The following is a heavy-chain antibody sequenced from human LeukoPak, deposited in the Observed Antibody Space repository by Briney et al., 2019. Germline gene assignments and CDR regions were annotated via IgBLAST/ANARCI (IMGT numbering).Heavy chain of an antibody. CDR3: ARGLGYCSGGSCPRRAFDI. J-gene: IGHJ3*02. Sequence: GGSLRLSCAASGFTFSDYYMSWIRQAPGKGLEWVSFISSTGSTIYYADSVKGRLTISRDNAKNSVNLQMNSLRAEDTAVYYCARGLGYCSGGSCPRRAFDIWGQGTVVTVSS. CDR1: GFTFSDYY. CDR2: ISSTGSTI. V-gene: IGHV3-11*01. D-gene: IGHD2-15*01.